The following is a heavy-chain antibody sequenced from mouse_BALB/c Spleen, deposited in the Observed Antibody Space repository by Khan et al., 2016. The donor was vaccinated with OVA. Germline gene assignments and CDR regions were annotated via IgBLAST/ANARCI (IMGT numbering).Heavy chain of an antibody. V-gene: IGHV1-7*01. CDR3: ARDRIDY. Sequence: QVRLQQSGVELAKPGASVKMSCKASGYTFTSYWMHWIKQRPGQGLDWIGYINPTSGYTDYNQKSKDKATLTADKSSSTAYMQLSSLTSDDSAVYYCARDRIDYWGQGTALTVSS. CDR2: INPTSGYT. J-gene: IGHJ2*01. CDR1: GYTFTSYW.